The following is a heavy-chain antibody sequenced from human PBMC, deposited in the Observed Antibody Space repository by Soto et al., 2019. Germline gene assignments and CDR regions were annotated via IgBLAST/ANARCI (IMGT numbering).Heavy chain of an antibody. CDR1: GFTFSSYA. J-gene: IGHJ4*02. CDR2: ISGSGGST. V-gene: IGHV3-23*01. CDR3: AKDGARGLVVPAAFDY. D-gene: IGHD2-2*01. Sequence: EVQLLESGGGLVQPGGSLRLSCAASGFTFSSYAMSWVRQAPGKGLEWVSAISGSGGSTYYADSVKGRFTISRDNSKNPLYLQMNSLRAEDTAVYYCAKDGARGLVVPAAFDYGGQGTLVTVSS.